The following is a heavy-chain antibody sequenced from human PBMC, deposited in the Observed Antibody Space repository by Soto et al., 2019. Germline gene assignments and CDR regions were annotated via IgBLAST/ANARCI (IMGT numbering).Heavy chain of an antibody. Sequence: PSETLSLTCTVSGGSISSYYWSWIRQPPGKGLEWIGYIYYSGSTNYNPSLKSRVTISVDTSKNQFSLKLSSVTAADTAVYYCAGQNYDILTGYDYWGQGTLVTVSS. CDR2: IYYSGST. D-gene: IGHD3-9*01. J-gene: IGHJ4*02. V-gene: IGHV4-59*08. CDR1: GGSISSYY. CDR3: AGQNYDILTGYDY.